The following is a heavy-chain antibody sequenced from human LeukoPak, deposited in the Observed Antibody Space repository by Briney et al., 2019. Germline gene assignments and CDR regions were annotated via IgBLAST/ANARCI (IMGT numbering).Heavy chain of an antibody. CDR1: GGSISSYY. CDR3: AQYSKQQLGYQNWIDP. V-gene: IGHV4-59*08. D-gene: IGHD6-13*01. Sequence: SETLSLTCAVSGGSISSYYWSWIRQPPGKGLEWIGYIYYSGSTNYNPSLKSRVTISVDTSKNQFSLKLSSVTAADTAVYYCAQYSKQQLGYQNWIDPWGQGTLVTVSS. J-gene: IGHJ5*02. CDR2: IYYSGST.